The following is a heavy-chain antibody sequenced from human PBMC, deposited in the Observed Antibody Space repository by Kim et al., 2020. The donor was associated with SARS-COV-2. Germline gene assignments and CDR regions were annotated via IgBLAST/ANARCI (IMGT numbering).Heavy chain of an antibody. J-gene: IGHJ4*02. CDR3: ARDRRGYSSSPDY. V-gene: IGHV3-30*01. D-gene: IGHD6-13*01. Sequence: YADSVKDRFTIARDNSKNTLYLQMNSLRAEDTAVYYCARDRRGYSSSPDYWGQGTLVTVSS.